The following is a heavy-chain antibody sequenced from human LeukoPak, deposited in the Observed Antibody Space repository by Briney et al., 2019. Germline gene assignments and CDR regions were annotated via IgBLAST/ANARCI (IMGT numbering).Heavy chain of an antibody. D-gene: IGHD7-27*01. CDR1: GFTFRSYG. V-gene: IGHV3-30*18. Sequence: GGSLRLSCAASGFTFRSYGMHWVRQAPGKGLEWVAVISYDGSNKYYADSVKGRFTISRDNSRNTLYLQMNSLRAGDTAVYYCAKAGEGSPTDAFDIWGQGTMVTVSS. J-gene: IGHJ3*02. CDR2: ISYDGSNK. CDR3: AKAGEGSPTDAFDI.